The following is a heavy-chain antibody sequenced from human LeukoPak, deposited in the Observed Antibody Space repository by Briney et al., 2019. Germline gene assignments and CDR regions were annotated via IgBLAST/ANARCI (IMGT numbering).Heavy chain of an antibody. D-gene: IGHD3-10*01. J-gene: IGHJ6*03. CDR1: GGSISSYY. CDR3: ARGAVVRGVNKDYYYYYYMDV. V-gene: IGHV4-59*01. CDR2: IYYSGST. Sequence: SETLSLTCTVSGGSISSYYWSWIRQPPGKGLEWIGYIYYSGSTNYNPSLKSRVTISVDTSKNQFSLKLSSVTAADTAVYCCARGAVVRGVNKDYYYYYYMDVWGKGTTVTVSS.